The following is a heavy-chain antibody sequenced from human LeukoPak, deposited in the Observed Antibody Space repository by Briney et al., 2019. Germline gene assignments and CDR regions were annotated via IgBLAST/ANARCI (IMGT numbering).Heavy chain of an antibody. Sequence: PSETLSLTCAVSGGSISSSNWWSWVRQPPGKGLEWIGEIYHSGSTNYNPSLKSRVTISVDKSKNQFSLKLSSVTAADTAVYYCARHNQLWPLRRFDPWGQGTLVTVSS. CDR2: IYHSGST. CDR1: GGSISSSNW. J-gene: IGHJ5*02. V-gene: IGHV4-4*02. CDR3: ARHNQLWPLRRFDP. D-gene: IGHD5-18*01.